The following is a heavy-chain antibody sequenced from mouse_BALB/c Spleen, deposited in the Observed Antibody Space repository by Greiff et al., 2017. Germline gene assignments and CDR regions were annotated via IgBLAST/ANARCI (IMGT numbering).Heavy chain of an antibody. CDR2: ISYSGST. V-gene: IGHV3-2*02. CDR3: ARSDYGGMDY. D-gene: IGHD1-1*01. Sequence: EVMLVESGPGLVKPSQSLSLTCTVTGYSITSDYAWNWIRQFPGNKLEWMGYISYSGSTSYNPSLKSRISITRDTSKNQFFLQLNSVTTEDTATYYCARSDYGGMDYWGQGTSVTVSS. CDR1: GYSITSDYA. J-gene: IGHJ4*01.